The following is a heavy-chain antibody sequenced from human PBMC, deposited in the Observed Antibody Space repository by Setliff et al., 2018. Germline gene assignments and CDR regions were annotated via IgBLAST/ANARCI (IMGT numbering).Heavy chain of an antibody. CDR2: INHSGST. J-gene: IGHJ4*02. D-gene: IGHD5-12*01. CDR1: GGSFSGYY. V-gene: IGHV4-34*01. Sequence: SETLSLTCAVYGGSFSGYYWSWIRQPPGKGLEWIGEINHSGSTNYNPSLKSRVTISVDTSENQFSLKLSSVTAADTAVYYCARSEGRRDGYNWWGQGTLVTVSS. CDR3: ARSEGRRDGYNW.